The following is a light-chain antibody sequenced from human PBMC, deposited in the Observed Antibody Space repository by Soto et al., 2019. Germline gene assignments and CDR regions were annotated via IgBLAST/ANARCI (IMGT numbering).Light chain of an antibody. Sequence: QSVLTQPASVSGSPGQSITISCTGTSSDVGGYDYVSWYQQRPGKAPKLMIYDVTYRPSGVSSRFSGSKSGSTASLTISGLQTEDEADYYCSSYTSITPLVFGTGTKVTVL. CDR2: DVT. CDR1: SSDVGGYDY. V-gene: IGLV2-14*01. J-gene: IGLJ1*01. CDR3: SSYTSITPLV.